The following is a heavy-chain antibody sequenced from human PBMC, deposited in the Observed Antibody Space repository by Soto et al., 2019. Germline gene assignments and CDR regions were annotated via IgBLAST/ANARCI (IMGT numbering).Heavy chain of an antibody. V-gene: IGHV4-59*01. J-gene: IGHJ4*02. Sequence: QVQLQESGPGLVKPSETLSLTCTVSGGSISSYYWSWIRQPPGKGLEWIGYIYYGGSTNYNPSLKSRVTISVDTSKNQFSLKLSSVTAADTAVYYCARVAAVAGSAFDYWGQGTLVTVSS. CDR3: ARVAAVAGSAFDY. D-gene: IGHD6-19*01. CDR1: GGSISSYY. CDR2: IYYGGST.